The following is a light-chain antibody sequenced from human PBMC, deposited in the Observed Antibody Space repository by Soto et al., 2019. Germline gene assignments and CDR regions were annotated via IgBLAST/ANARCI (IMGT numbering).Light chain of an antibody. CDR3: QQSSTFPST. CDR1: QGISSW. V-gene: IGKV1D-12*01. CDR2: ATS. J-gene: IGKJ4*01. Sequence: DIQMTQSPSSVSASVGDRVTITCRASQGISSWLAWYQQKPGKAPKLLISATSNLQGGVPSRFSGSGSGIDFTLTIARLQPEDFATYYCQQSSTFPSTFGGGTKVAIK.